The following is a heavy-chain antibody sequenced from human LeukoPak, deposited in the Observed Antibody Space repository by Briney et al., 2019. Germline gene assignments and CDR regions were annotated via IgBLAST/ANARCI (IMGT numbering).Heavy chain of an antibody. J-gene: IGHJ4*02. CDR3: ASRGYYDSSGYYYEDDY. CDR2: ISSSSSYI. CDR1: GFTFSSYS. D-gene: IGHD3-22*01. V-gene: IGHV3-21*01. Sequence: GGSLRLSCAASGFTFSSYSMNWVRQAPGKGLEWVSSISSSSSYIYYADSVKGRFTFSRDNAKNSLYLQMNSLRAEDTAVYYCASRGYYDSSGYYYEDDYWGQGTLVTVSS.